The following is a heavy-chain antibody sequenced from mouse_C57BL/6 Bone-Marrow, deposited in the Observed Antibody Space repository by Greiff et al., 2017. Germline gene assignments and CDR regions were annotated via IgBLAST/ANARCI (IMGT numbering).Heavy chain of an antibody. Sequence: QVQLQQPGAELVKPGASVKLSCKASGYTFTSYWMHWVKQRPGQGLEWIGMIHPNSGSTNYNEEFKSKATLTVDKSSSTAYMQLRSLTSEDSAVYYCAIYYGNLAWFAYWGQGTLDTVSA. CDR1: GYTFTSYW. D-gene: IGHD2-1*01. V-gene: IGHV1-64*01. CDR2: IHPNSGST. J-gene: IGHJ3*01. CDR3: AIYYGNLAWFAY.